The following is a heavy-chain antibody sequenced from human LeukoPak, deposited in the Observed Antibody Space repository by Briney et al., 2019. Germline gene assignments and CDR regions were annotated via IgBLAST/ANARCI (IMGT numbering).Heavy chain of an antibody. D-gene: IGHD3-16*01. CDR3: ARDRPIPARLGAFDI. V-gene: IGHV1-69*13. CDR1: GGTFSSNT. Sequence: ASVKVSCKASGGTFSSNTISWVRQAPGQGLECMGGIIPIFGTANYAQKFQGRVTITADESTSTAYMELSSLRYEDTAVYYRARDRPIPARLGAFDIWGQGTMVTVSS. CDR2: IIPIFGTA. J-gene: IGHJ3*02.